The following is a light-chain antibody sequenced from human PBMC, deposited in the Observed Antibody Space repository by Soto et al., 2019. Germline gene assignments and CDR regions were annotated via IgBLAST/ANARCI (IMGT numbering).Light chain of an antibody. J-gene: IGLJ3*02. CDR1: SGHSSYI. CDR3: ETWDFNNRV. CDR2: LEGSGSY. Sequence: QSVLTQSSSASASLGSSVKLTCTLSSGHSSYIIAWHQQQPGKAPRYLMKLEGSGSYNKGSGVPDRFSGSSSGADRYLTISNLQFEDEADYFCETWDFNNRVFGGGTQLNVL. V-gene: IGLV4-60*02.